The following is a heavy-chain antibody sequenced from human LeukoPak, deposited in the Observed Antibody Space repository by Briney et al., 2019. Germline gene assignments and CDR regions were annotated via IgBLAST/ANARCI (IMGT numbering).Heavy chain of an antibody. Sequence: QPGRSLRLSCAASGFKFSNYGIHWVRQAPGRGLEWVAVISDDGSNRYYAGSVKGRFTISRDNSKNTMYLQMNSLRAEDTAVYFCAKPGDDSGGCYSWYFDLWGRGTLVSVSS. CDR1: GFKFSNYG. CDR3: AKPGDDSGGCYSWYFDL. J-gene: IGHJ2*01. CDR2: ISDDGSNR. D-gene: IGHD3-22*01. V-gene: IGHV3-33*06.